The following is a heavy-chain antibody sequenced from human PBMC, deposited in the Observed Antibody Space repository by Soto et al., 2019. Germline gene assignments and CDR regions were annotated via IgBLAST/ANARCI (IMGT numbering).Heavy chain of an antibody. CDR3: ANDLASVGVGYYHCGMDV. J-gene: IGHJ6*02. Sequence: QVQLVESGGGVVQPGRALRLSCAASGFTFSSYGMHWVRQAPGKGLEWVAVISYDGRNKYYADSVKGRFTISRDYYKNTLCLVMDSLRAEDTAVYCCANDLASVGVGYYHCGMDVWGQGTTGPVSS. V-gene: IGHV3-30*18. CDR1: GFTFSSYG. CDR2: ISYDGRNK. D-gene: IGHD2-15*01.